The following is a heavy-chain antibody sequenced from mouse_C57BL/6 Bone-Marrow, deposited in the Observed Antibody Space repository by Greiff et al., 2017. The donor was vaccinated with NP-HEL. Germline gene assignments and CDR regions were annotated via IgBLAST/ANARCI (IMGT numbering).Heavy chain of an antibody. CDR3: ARHEGYYCFAY. V-gene: IGHV5-15*01. Sequence: EVKLVESGGGLVQPGGSLKLSCAASGFTFSDYGMAWVRQAPRKGPEWVAFISNLAYSIYYADTVTGRFTISRENAKNTLYLEMSSLRSEDTAMYYCARHEGYYCFAYWGQGTLVTVSA. J-gene: IGHJ3*01. CDR2: ISNLAYSI. D-gene: IGHD2-3*01. CDR1: GFTFSDYG.